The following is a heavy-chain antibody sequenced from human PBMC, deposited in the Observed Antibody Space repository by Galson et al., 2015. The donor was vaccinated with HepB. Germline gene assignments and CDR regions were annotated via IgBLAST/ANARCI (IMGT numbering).Heavy chain of an antibody. CDR3: ARRNGNDWSDP. J-gene: IGHJ5*02. Sequence: SVKVSCKASGYNFNRYAMNWVRQAPGQGLEWMGLINTDTGNPTYAQAFTGRFVFSLDTSVSTAYLQINSLKAEDTAVYYCARRNGNDWSDPWGPGTLVTVSS. CDR1: GYNFNRYA. D-gene: IGHD5-24*01. V-gene: IGHV7-4-1*02. CDR2: INTDTGNP.